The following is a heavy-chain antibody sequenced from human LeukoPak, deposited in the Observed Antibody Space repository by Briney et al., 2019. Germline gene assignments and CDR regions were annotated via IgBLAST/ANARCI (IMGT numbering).Heavy chain of an antibody. CDR1: GYTFTSYV. CDR2: NSAYNGNT. Sequence: ASVKVSCKTSGYTFTSYVISWVRQAPGQGLEWMGWNSAYNGNTNYVQKLQGRITMTTDTSTSTAYMELRSLRSDDTAVYYCARDRGYRDYWGQGTLVTVSS. V-gene: IGHV1-18*04. J-gene: IGHJ4*02. CDR3: ARDRGYRDY. D-gene: IGHD3-16*02.